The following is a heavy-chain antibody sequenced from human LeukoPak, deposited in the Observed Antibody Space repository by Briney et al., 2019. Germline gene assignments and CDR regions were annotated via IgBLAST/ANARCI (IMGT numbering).Heavy chain of an antibody. CDR1: GFTVSTKY. V-gene: IGHV3-66*01. J-gene: IGHJ4*02. Sequence: GGSLTLSCAPSGFTVSTKYMSWARQAPGGGLEWCSDLYSGGSTYYADSVQARFTISRDNPKNTLYLQINSLRADDMAVYYCAISSRGPAAFYFDYWGQGTLVTVSS. CDR3: AISSRGPAAFYFDY. CDR2: LYSGGST. D-gene: IGHD1-14*01.